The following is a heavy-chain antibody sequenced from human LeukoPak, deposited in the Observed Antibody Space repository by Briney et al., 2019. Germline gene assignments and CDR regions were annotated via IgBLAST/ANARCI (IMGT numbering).Heavy chain of an antibody. Sequence: PSETLSLTCAVSGGSISSSNCWSWVRQPPGKGLEWMGEIYHSGITNYNPSLKTRVTISVDKSKNHFSLKLSSVTTADTSVYYCAKSTFGGVIVSLDYWGQGTLVTVSS. CDR2: IYHSGIT. CDR3: AKSTFGGVIVSLDY. CDR1: GGSISSSNC. D-gene: IGHD3-16*02. J-gene: IGHJ4*02. V-gene: IGHV4-4*02.